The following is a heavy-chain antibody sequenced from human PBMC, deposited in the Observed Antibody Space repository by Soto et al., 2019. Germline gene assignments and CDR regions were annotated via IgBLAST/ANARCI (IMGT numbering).Heavy chain of an antibody. Sequence: LRFSCEASGFTFSSYWVIWVRQAPGKGLEWVANIKHDESEKYYVDSVKGRFTISRDNGKSSLYLQMNSLRAEDTAVYYCARDRAAQSYWGQGTLVTVSS. V-gene: IGHV3-7*01. D-gene: IGHD6-6*01. J-gene: IGHJ4*02. CDR1: GFTFSSYW. CDR2: IKHDESEK. CDR3: ARDRAAQSY.